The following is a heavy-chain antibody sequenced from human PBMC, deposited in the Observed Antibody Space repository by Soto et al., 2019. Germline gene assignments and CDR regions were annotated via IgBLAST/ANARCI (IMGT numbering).Heavy chain of an antibody. D-gene: IGHD3-3*01. V-gene: IGHV3-21*04. CDR1: GFTFSSYS. J-gene: IGHJ5*02. CDR3: ATDHFGVGWFDP. CDR2: ISSSSSYI. Sequence: PGGSLRLSCAASGFTFSSYSMNWVRQAPGKGLEWVSSISSSSSYIYYAGSVKGRFTISRDNAKNSLYLQMNSLRSEDTAVYYCATDHFGVGWFDPWGQGTLVTVSS.